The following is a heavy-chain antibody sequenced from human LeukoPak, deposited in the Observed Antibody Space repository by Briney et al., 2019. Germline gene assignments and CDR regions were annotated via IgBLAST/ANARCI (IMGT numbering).Heavy chain of an antibody. Sequence: ASVKVSCKASGYTFTSYDINWVRQATGQGLEWMGWMNPNSGNTGYAQKFQGRVTITTDESTSTAYMELSSLRSEDTAVYYCASPRKRDIVVVPAAIIGAFDIWGQGTMVTVSS. D-gene: IGHD2-2*02. J-gene: IGHJ3*02. CDR1: GYTFTSYD. V-gene: IGHV1-8*01. CDR2: MNPNSGNT. CDR3: ASPRKRDIVVVPAAIIGAFDI.